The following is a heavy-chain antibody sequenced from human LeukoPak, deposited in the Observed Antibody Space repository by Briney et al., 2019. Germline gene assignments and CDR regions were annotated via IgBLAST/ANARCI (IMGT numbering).Heavy chain of an antibody. V-gene: IGHV4-39*01. CDR1: GGSISSGTYY. J-gene: IGHJ3*02. CDR2: IYSSGST. CDR3: ARRPPALGAFDI. Sequence: SETLSLTCSVSGGSISSGTYYWGWIRQSPGKGLEWIGSIYSSGSTYYNPSLKSRVTISADTSKNQFSLQLSSVTVADTAIYYCARRPPALGAFDIWGHGTMVTVSS.